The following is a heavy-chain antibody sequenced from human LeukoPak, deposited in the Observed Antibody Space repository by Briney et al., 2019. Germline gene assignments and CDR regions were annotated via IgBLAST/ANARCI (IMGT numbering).Heavy chain of an antibody. V-gene: IGHV3-53*01. J-gene: IGHJ4*02. Sequence: GGSLRLSCAASGFTVRSNYMSWVRQAPGKGLEWVSVIYSGGSTYYADSVKGRFTISRDNSKNTLHLQMNSLRAEDTAVYFCAAGSSWVFDYWGQGTLVTVSS. CDR3: AAGSSWVFDY. CDR1: GFTVRSNY. D-gene: IGHD6-13*01. CDR2: IYSGGST.